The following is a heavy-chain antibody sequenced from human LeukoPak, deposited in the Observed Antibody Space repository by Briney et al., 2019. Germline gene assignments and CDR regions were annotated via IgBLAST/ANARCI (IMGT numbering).Heavy chain of an antibody. J-gene: IGHJ4*02. CDR3: ATGDSGSYFLFDY. CDR1: GFTFSSYS. V-gene: IGHV3-48*01. CDR2: ISSSSSTI. D-gene: IGHD1-26*01. Sequence: QPGGSLRLSCAASGFTFSSYSMNWVRQAPGKGLEWVSYISSSSSTIYYADSVKGRFTISRDNAKNSLYLQTNSLRAEDTAVYYCATGDSGSYFLFDYWGQGTLVTVSS.